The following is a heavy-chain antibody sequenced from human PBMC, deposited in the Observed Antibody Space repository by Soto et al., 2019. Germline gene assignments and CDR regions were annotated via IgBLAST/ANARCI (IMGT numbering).Heavy chain of an antibody. CDR3: AKDYRSYRWELLGPFDY. J-gene: IGHJ4*02. CDR1: GFTFSSYA. Sequence: PGGSLRLSCAASGFTFSSYAMSWVRQAPGKGLEWVSAISGSGGSTYYADSVKGRFTISRDNSKNTLYLQMNSLRAEDTAVYYCAKDYRSYRWELLGPFDYWGQGTLVTVS. CDR2: ISGSGGST. D-gene: IGHD1-26*01. V-gene: IGHV3-23*01.